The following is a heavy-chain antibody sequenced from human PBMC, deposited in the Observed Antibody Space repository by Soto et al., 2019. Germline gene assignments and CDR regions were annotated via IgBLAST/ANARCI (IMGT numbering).Heavy chain of an antibody. CDR1: GGTFSSYA. J-gene: IGHJ6*02. V-gene: IGHV1-69*13. Sequence: SVKVSCKASGGTFSSYAISWVRQAPGQGLEWMGGIIPIFGTANYAQKFQGRVTITADEPTSTAYMELSSLRSEDTAVYYCARGMLGYCTNGVCYTSQDYYYGMDVWGQGTTVTVSS. CDR3: ARGMLGYCTNGVCYTSQDYYYGMDV. D-gene: IGHD2-8*01. CDR2: IIPIFGTA.